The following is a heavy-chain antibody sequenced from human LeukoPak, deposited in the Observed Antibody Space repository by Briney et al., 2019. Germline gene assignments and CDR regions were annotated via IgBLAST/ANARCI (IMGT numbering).Heavy chain of an antibody. D-gene: IGHD7-27*01. J-gene: IGHJ4*02. CDR3: VRAPPNWGFNY. CDR1: XYTFTSYD. Sequence: ASVXXXXKASXYTFTSYDINXVRQATEQGREGXGWMSPNRGNTGYAQKFQGRVTITRNTSISTAYMELSSLRSDATAVYYCVRAPPNWGFNYWGQGPLVPVSS. V-gene: IGHV1-8*01. CDR2: MSPNRGNT.